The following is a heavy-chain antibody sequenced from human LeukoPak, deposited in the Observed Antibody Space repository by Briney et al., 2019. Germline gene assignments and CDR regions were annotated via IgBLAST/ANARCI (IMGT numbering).Heavy chain of an antibody. Sequence: SETLSLTCTVSGGSISSYYWSWIRQPPGKGLEWIGYIYYSGSTNYNPSLKSRVTISVDTSKNQFSLKLSSVTAADTAVYYCAREMGSWGKHDAFDIWGQGTTVTVSS. CDR2: IYYSGST. CDR3: AREMGSWGKHDAFDI. V-gene: IGHV4-59*01. J-gene: IGHJ3*02. CDR1: GGSISSYY. D-gene: IGHD3-16*01.